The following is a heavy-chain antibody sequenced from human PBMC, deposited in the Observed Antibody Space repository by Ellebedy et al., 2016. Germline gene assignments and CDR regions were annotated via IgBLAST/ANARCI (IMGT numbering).Heavy chain of an antibody. CDR2: ISHSGRS. J-gene: IGHJ4*02. CDR3: AKDIRDSYYDYFNS. Sequence: SETLSLXXTVSDYLINNGYHWGWIRQLPGKGLECIGSISHSGRSYHNPSLKSRVTISEDTSKNQFSLKLSSVTAADTAFYYCAKDIRDSYYDYFNSWGQGTLVTVSS. CDR1: DYLINNGYH. V-gene: IGHV4-38-2*02. D-gene: IGHD4-11*01.